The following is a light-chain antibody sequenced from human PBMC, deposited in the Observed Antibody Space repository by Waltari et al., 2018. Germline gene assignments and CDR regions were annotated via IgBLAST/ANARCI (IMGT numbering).Light chain of an antibody. CDR1: QSVSSSY. CDR2: GAS. J-gene: IGKJ1*01. Sequence: EIVLTPSPGTLSLSPGARATLSCRASQSVSSSYLAWNHQKPGQAPRVLIHGASNRSTGIPDMFSGSGSGTDFTLTISRLEPEDFAVYYCQQYGSSPWTFGQGTKVEIK. V-gene: IGKV3-20*01. CDR3: QQYGSSPWT.